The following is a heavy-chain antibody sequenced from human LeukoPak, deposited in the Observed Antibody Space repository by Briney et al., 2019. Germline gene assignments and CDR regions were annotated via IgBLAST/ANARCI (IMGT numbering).Heavy chain of an antibody. CDR1: GFTFSTYW. J-gene: IGHJ4*02. D-gene: IGHD2-2*01. Sequence: GGSLRLSCAASGFTFSTYWMSWVRQAPGKGLEWVANIKQDGSDKYYVDSVKGRFTISRDNAKNSLFLQMNSLRAEDTAVYYCARVRCSSNSCFPDSWGQGTLVTVSS. V-gene: IGHV3-7*01. CDR3: ARVRCSSNSCFPDS. CDR2: IKQDGSDK.